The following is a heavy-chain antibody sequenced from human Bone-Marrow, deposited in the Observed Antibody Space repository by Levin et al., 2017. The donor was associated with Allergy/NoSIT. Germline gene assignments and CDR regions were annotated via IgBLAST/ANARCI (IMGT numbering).Heavy chain of an antibody. V-gene: IGHV4-59*01. D-gene: IGHD6-13*01. Sequence: NTSETLSLTCNVSGAPITSYYWGWIRQLPGKRLEWIAYIFNSATTKYNPSLQSRVTISVDKSKNQLSLKLRSVTAADTALYYCGRSWYGRWFDLWGQGTLVTVSS. CDR3: GRSWYGRWFDL. J-gene: IGHJ5*02. CDR1: GAPITSYY. CDR2: IFNSATT.